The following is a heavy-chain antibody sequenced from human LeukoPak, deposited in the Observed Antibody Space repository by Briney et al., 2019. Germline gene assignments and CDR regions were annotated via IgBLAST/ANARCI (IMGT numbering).Heavy chain of an antibody. CDR3: ARHAKAYGSSCDY. Sequence: GESLRISCKGSGYRFTTYWISWVRQMPGKGLERMGRIDPSDSYTNYSPSFQGHVTISADKSFSTAYLQWTSLKASDTAMYYCARHAKAYGSSCDYWGQGTLVTVSS. CDR2: IDPSDSYT. D-gene: IGHD6-13*01. J-gene: IGHJ4*02. CDR1: GYRFTTYW. V-gene: IGHV5-10-1*01.